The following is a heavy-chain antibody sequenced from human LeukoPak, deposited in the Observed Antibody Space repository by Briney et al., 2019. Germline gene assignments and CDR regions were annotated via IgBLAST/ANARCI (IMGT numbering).Heavy chain of an antibody. CDR2: MNPNSGNT. Sequence: VASVKVSCKASGYTFTSYDINWVRQATGQGLEWMGWMNPNSGNTGYAQKFQGRVTMTRNTSISTAYMELSSLRSEDTAVYYCARGHGPPTDCTNGVCYTRGYFDYWGQGTLVTVSS. D-gene: IGHD2-8*01. J-gene: IGHJ4*02. CDR1: GYTFTSYD. CDR3: ARGHGPPTDCTNGVCYTRGYFDY. V-gene: IGHV1-8*01.